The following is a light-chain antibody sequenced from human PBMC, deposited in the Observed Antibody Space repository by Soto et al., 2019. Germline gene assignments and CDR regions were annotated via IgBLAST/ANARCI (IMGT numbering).Light chain of an antibody. V-gene: IGKV3-11*01. CDR2: DAS. CDR3: QHRSNWPS. CDR1: QSVSSY. Sequence: DIVLTQSPATLSLSPGERATLSCRASQSVSSYLAWYQQKPGQAPRLLIYDASNRATGIPARFSGSGSGTDFTLTISSLEPEDFAVYYCQHRSNWPSFGPGTKVDIK. J-gene: IGKJ3*01.